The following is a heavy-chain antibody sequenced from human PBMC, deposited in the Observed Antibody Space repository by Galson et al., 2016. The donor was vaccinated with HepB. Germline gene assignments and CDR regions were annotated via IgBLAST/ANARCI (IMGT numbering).Heavy chain of an antibody. CDR2: ISNGGTT. D-gene: IGHD2-2*01. V-gene: IGHV3-64*02. Sequence: SLRLSCAASGFTFSTYAMHWVRQPPAPGKGLEYVSAISNGGTTYYAESVKGRFTISRDNSKNMLYLQMGSLRPEDMAVYYCARSNLLVPAAILRYGLDVWGQGTTVTVSS. CDR3: ARSNLLVPAAILRYGLDV. J-gene: IGHJ6*02. CDR1: GFTFSTYA.